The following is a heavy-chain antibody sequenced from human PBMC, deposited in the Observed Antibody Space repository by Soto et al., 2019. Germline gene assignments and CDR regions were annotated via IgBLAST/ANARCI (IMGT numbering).Heavy chain of an antibody. V-gene: IGHV1-46*01. D-gene: IGHD3-22*01. J-gene: IGHJ1*01. Sequence: ASVKVSCKASGYTFTSYSIHWVRQAPGQGLEWMGVINPSGGSTTYAQKFQAGVTMTTDTSTSTVYMELSSLRSEDTAVYYCARATDPAWLLIQHWGQGTLVTVSS. CDR3: ARATDPAWLLIQH. CDR1: GYTFTSYS. CDR2: INPSGGST.